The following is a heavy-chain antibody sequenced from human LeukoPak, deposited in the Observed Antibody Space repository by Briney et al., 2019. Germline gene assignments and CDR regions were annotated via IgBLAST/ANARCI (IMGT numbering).Heavy chain of an antibody. D-gene: IGHD3-16*01. CDR3: ARDLGGHPASDLYYYYYMDV. J-gene: IGHJ6*03. Sequence: GGALRLSCAASGFTLSSYAMSCVRQAPGKGLECVPAISDTGNTYHADSAKGRVTISRDRSKNTLYLQMNSLRAEDTAVYYCARDLGGHPASDLYYYYYMDVWGKGTTVTISS. CDR1: GFTLSSYA. V-gene: IGHV3-23*01. CDR2: ISDTGNT.